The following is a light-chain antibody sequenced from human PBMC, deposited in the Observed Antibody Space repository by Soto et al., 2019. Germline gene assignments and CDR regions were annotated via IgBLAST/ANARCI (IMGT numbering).Light chain of an antibody. CDR2: DAS. CDR3: QQYNSYSPGT. Sequence: EIVMTQSPATLSVSAGERGTLSCSASQSINSNLAWYQQKPGQAPRLLIYDASTRATGIPARFSGSGSGTEFTLTIISLQPEDFAIYYCQQYNSYSPGTFGQGTKVDIK. J-gene: IGKJ1*01. V-gene: IGKV3-15*01. CDR1: QSINSN.